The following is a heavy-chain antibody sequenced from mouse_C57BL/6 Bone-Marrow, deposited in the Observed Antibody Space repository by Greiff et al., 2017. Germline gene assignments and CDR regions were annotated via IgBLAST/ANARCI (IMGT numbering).Heavy chain of an antibody. CDR3: ATGLRYYAMDY. CDR2: IYPGSGST. CDR1: GYTFTSYW. D-gene: IGHD2-4*01. V-gene: IGHV1-55*01. Sequence: QVQLQQPGAELVKPGASVKMSCKASGYTFTSYWITWVKQRPGQGLEWIGDIYPGSGSTNYNEKFKSKATLTVDTSSSTAYMQLSSLTSEGSAVYYCATGLRYYAMDYWGQGTSVTVSS. J-gene: IGHJ4*01.